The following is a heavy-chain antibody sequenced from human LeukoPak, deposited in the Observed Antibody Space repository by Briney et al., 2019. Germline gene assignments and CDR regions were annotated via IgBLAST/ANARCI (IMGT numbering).Heavy chain of an antibody. CDR2: ITGSGGNT. V-gene: IGHV3-23*01. Sequence: SGGSLRLSCVASGFTFSSYAMSWVRQAPGKGLEWVSTITGSGGNTFYADPVKGRFAVSRDNPKNTLYLQMNSLRAEDTAVYYCAKTGQFDYWGQGTLVTVSS. D-gene: IGHD7-27*01. J-gene: IGHJ4*02. CDR1: GFTFSSYA. CDR3: AKTGQFDY.